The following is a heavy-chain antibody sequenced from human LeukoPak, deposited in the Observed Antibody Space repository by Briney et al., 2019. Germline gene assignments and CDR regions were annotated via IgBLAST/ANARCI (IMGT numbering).Heavy chain of an antibody. V-gene: IGHV3-7*01. CDR2: IKKDGSEK. CDR3: ARDQSVAGTSMDV. Sequence: GGSLRLSCAASGFTFSSYWMSWVRQAPGKGLEWVANIKKDGSEKYYVDSVKGRFTISRDNAKTSLYLQMNSLRAEDTAVYYCARDQSVAGTSMDVWGKGTTVTVSS. J-gene: IGHJ6*03. D-gene: IGHD6-19*01. CDR1: GFTFSSYW.